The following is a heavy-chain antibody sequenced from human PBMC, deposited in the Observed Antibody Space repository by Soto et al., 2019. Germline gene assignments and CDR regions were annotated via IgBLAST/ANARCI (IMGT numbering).Heavy chain of an antibody. CDR3: ARERLAVAGKGGWFDP. D-gene: IGHD6-19*01. V-gene: IGHV4-39*02. Sequence: PSETLSLTCTVSGASIISSSYYWGWIRQPPGKGLEWIGSINYSGSTYYNPSLKSRVTISADTSKNQFSLKLRSVTAADTAVYYCARERLAVAGKGGWFDPWARKPWSPSPQ. J-gene: IGHJ5*02. CDR1: GASIISSSYY. CDR2: INYSGST.